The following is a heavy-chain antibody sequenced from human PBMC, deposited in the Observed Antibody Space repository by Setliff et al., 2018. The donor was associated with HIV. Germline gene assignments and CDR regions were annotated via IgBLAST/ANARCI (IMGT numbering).Heavy chain of an antibody. D-gene: IGHD4-17*01. V-gene: IGHV1-46*01. Sequence: GASVKVSCKASGYTFTSYYMHWVRQAPGQGLEWMGIILPSTGSTNYAQNFQGRVTMTRDTSTSTVYVELNSLRSEDTAVYYCANSVTDASYWYFIHWGRGSPVTVSS. CDR1: GYTFTSYY. J-gene: IGHJ2*01. CDR2: ILPSTGST. CDR3: ANSVTDASYWYFIH.